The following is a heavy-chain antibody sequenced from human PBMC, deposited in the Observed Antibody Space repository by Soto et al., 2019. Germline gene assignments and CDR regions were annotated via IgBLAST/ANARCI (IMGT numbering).Heavy chain of an antibody. CDR1: GFTFSSYG. Sequence: QVQLVESGGGVVQPGRSLRLSCAASGFTFSSYGMHWVRQAPGKGLEWVAVIWYDGSNKYYVDSVKGRFTISRDNSKNTLYLQMNSLRAEDTAVYYCARDLSGIGVAGSDCWGQGTLVTVSS. CDR2: IWYDGSNK. V-gene: IGHV3-33*01. D-gene: IGHD6-19*01. J-gene: IGHJ4*02. CDR3: ARDLSGIGVAGSDC.